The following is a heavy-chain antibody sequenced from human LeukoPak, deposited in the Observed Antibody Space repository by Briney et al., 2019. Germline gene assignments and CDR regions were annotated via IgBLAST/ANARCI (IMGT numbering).Heavy chain of an antibody. CDR1: GFTFSNYE. J-gene: IGHJ4*02. Sequence: GGSLRLSCAASGFTFSNYEMNWVRQAPGKGLEWVSYISSSGSTIYYADSVKGRFTISRDNAKNSLYLQMNSLRAEDTAVYYCAGRYIYGLFDYWGQGTLVTVSS. V-gene: IGHV3-48*03. CDR2: ISSSGSTI. CDR3: AGRYIYGLFDY. D-gene: IGHD5-18*01.